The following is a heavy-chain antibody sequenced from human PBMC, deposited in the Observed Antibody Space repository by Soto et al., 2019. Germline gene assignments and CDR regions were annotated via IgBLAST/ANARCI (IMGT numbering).Heavy chain of an antibody. V-gene: IGHV3-30-3*01. Sequence: GGSLRLSCAASGFTFSSYAMHWVRQAPGKGLEWVAVISYDGSNKYYADSVKGRFTISRDNSKNTLYLQMNSLRAEDTAVYYCARAEGVAKIDYWGQGTLVTVSS. CDR3: ARAEGVAKIDY. CDR1: GFTFSSYA. CDR2: ISYDGSNK. J-gene: IGHJ4*02. D-gene: IGHD2-15*01.